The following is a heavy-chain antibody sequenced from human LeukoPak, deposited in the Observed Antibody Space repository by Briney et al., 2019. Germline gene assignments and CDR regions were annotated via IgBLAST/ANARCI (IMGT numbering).Heavy chain of an antibody. J-gene: IGHJ6*03. V-gene: IGHV6-1*01. CDR1: EYSVSSNSAA. Sequence: SQTLSLTFAISEYSVSSNSAAWNWIRQSPSRGLEWLGRTYYRSKWYYDYAVSVKSRITINPDTSKNQFSLQLNSVTPEDTAVYYCARGPQLVDYYYIDVWGKGTTVTVSS. CDR2: TYYRSKWYY. CDR3: ARGPQLVDYYYIDV. D-gene: IGHD6-13*01.